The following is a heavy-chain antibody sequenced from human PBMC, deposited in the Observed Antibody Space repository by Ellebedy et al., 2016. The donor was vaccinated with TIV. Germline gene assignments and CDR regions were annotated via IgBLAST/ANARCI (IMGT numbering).Heavy chain of an antibody. D-gene: IGHD3-3*01. Sequence: SLKISXAASGFTFDNHAMHWVRQAPGKGLEWVSGISWNSGSIGYADSVKGRFTISRDNAKNTVYLQMNSLRAEDTAVYYCATISGGYWGQGTLVTVSS. CDR3: ATISGGY. V-gene: IGHV3-9*01. CDR2: ISWNSGSI. CDR1: GFTFDNHA. J-gene: IGHJ4*02.